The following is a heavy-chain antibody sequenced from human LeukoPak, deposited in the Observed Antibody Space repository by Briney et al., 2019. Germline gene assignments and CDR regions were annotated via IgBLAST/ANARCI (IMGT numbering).Heavy chain of an antibody. Sequence: PGGSLRLSCAASGFTFSSYSMNWVRQAPGKGLEWVSSISSSSSYIYYADSVKGRFTISRDNAKNSLYLQMNSLRAEDTAVYYCASGSSVAARPGDYWGQGTLVTVSS. D-gene: IGHD6-6*01. J-gene: IGHJ4*02. CDR1: GFTFSSYS. CDR3: ASGSSVAARPGDY. CDR2: ISSSSSYI. V-gene: IGHV3-21*01.